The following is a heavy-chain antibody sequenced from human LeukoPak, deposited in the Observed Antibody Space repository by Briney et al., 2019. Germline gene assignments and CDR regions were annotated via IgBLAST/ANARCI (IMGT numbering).Heavy chain of an antibody. D-gene: IGHD3-10*01. J-gene: IGHJ4*02. Sequence: PGGSLRLSCAASGFTFSSYGMHWVRQAPGKGLEWVAVISYDGSNKYYADSVKGRFTISRDNAKNSLYLQMNSLRAEDTAVYYCARLDYYGSLGYWGQGTLVTVSS. V-gene: IGHV3-30*03. CDR2: ISYDGSNK. CDR3: ARLDYYGSLGY. CDR1: GFTFSSYG.